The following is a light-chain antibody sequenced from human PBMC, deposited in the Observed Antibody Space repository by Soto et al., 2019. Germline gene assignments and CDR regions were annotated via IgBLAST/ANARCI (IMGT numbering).Light chain of an antibody. Sequence: QSVLTQPPSASGSPGQSVPISCTGTSSDVGGYNYVSWYQQHPGKAPKLMIYEVSKRPSGVPDRFSGYKSGNTASLTVSGLQAEDEADYYFSSYAGSNNPVVFGGGTKLNVL. J-gene: IGLJ2*01. CDR3: SSYAGSNNPVV. CDR1: SSDVGGYNY. CDR2: EVS. V-gene: IGLV2-8*01.